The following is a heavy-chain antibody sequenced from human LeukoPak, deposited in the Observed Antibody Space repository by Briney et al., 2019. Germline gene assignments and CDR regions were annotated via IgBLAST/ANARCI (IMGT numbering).Heavy chain of an antibody. D-gene: IGHD3-10*01. Sequence: GGSLRLSCAVSGFTFSSYGMHWVRQAPGKGLEWVAFIRYDGSNTYYADSVKGRFTISRDNSKNTLYLQMDTLRAEDTAVYYCAKSYSSGSGSYSAGHFDYWGQGTLVTVPS. CDR3: AKSYSSGSGSYSAGHFDY. J-gene: IGHJ4*02. CDR1: GFTFSSYG. V-gene: IGHV3-30*02. CDR2: IRYDGSNT.